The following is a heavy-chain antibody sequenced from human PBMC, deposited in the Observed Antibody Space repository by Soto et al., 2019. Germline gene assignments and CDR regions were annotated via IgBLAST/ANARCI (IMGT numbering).Heavy chain of an antibody. V-gene: IGHV4-31*03. CDR2: VYYSGST. Sequence: SETLSLTCTVSGGSISSGGYYWSWIRQHPGKGLEWIGYVYYSGSTYYNPSLKSRVTISVDTSKNQFSLKLSSVTAADTAVYCCARSNHRLVPAAISLEEANYFDYWGQGTLVTVSS. D-gene: IGHD2-2*02. CDR1: GGSISSGGYY. J-gene: IGHJ4*02. CDR3: ARSNHRLVPAAISLEEANYFDY.